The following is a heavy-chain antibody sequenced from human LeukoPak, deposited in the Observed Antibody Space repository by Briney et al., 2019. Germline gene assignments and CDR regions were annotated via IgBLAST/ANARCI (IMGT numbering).Heavy chain of an antibody. J-gene: IGHJ1*01. CDR2: IKSDGSDT. Sequence: GGSLRLSCAASGFTFSTYWMHWVRQAPGEGLVWVSRIKSDGSDTSYADSVKGRFTISRDNAKNTLYLQMNSLRAEDTALYYCAKASGGSYYVYFQHWGQGTLVTVSS. D-gene: IGHD1-26*01. CDR1: GFTFSTYW. CDR3: AKASGGSYYVYFQH. V-gene: IGHV3-74*01.